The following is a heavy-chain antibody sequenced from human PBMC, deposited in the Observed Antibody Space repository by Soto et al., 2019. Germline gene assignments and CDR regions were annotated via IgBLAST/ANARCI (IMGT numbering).Heavy chain of an antibody. J-gene: IGHJ4*02. CDR3: AKFPALYFSNQPIDY. V-gene: IGHV3-23*01. Sequence: PGGSLRLSCAASGFTFSTYAMCSFRQAPGKGLEWVSVISGPGGSTYYADSVKGRFTISRDNSKNTLYPQMNSLRAEDTAVYYCAKFPALYFSNQPIDYWGQGTLVTVSS. D-gene: IGHD4-4*01. CDR2: ISGPGGST. CDR1: GFTFSTYA.